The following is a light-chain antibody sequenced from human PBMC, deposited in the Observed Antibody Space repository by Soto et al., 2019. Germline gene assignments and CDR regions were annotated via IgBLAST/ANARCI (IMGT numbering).Light chain of an antibody. V-gene: IGLV4-69*01. CDR1: SGHSSYA. CDR3: QTWGTGIPWV. J-gene: IGLJ3*02. CDR2: LNSDGSH. Sequence: QLVLTQSPSASASLGASVKLTCTLSSGHSSYAIAWHQQQPEKGPRYLMKLNSDGSHSKGDGIPVRFSGSSSGAERYLTISSLQSEDEADYYCQTWGTGIPWVFGGGTKVTVL.